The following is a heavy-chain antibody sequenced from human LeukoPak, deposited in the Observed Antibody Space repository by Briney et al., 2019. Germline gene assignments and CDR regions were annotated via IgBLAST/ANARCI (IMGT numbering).Heavy chain of an antibody. CDR2: ISGDGGST. V-gene: IGHV3-43*02. CDR1: GFTFDDYA. CDR3: ARESETSGWYDY. Sequence: PGGSLRLSCAASGFTFDDYAMHWVRQAPGKGLEWVSLISGDGGSTFYADSVKGRFTISRDNSKNSLSLQMSSLRSEDTALYYCARESETSGWYDYWGQGTLVTVSS. D-gene: IGHD6-19*01. J-gene: IGHJ4*02.